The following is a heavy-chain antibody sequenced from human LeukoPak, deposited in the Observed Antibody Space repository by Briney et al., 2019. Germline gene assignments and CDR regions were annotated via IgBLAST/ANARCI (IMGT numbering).Heavy chain of an antibody. CDR1: GYTFTSYW. J-gene: IGHJ4*02. V-gene: IGHV5-51*01. D-gene: IGHD3-10*01. CDR3: AIGYGPGGCDY. Sequence: GESLKISCKGSGYTFTSYWIAWVRQMPGKGLEWMGMVYPGDSDTRYSPSFQGQVTISADKSIRNAYLQWSSLKASDSAMYYCAIGYGPGGCDYWGQGTLVTVSS. CDR2: VYPGDSDT.